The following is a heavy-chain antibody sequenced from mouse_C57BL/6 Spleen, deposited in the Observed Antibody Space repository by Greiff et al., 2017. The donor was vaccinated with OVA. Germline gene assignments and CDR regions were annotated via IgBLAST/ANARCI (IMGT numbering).Heavy chain of an antibody. CDR1: GFTFSSYA. J-gene: IGHJ2*01. V-gene: IGHV5-4*01. CDR2: ISDGGSYT. D-gene: IGHD2-3*01. Sequence: EVNVVESGGGLVKPGGSLKLSCAASGFTFSSYAMSWVRQTPEKRLEWVATISDGGSYTYYPDNVKGRFTISRDNAKNNLYLQMSHLKSEDTAMYYCARDRGLLSPFDCWGQGTTLTVSS. CDR3: ARDRGLLSPFDC.